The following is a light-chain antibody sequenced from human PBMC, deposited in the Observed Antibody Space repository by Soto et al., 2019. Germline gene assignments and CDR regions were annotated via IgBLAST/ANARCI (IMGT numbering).Light chain of an antibody. CDR3: HHYNSWPYT. CDR2: GAS. V-gene: IGKV3-15*01. CDR1: QSVSSN. J-gene: IGKJ2*01. Sequence: EILMTQSPDTLSLSPGEVSTLSCGASQSVSSNLAWYQQKPGQAPRLLIYGASTRATGFPARFSGSGSGTEFTLTISSLQSEDFAVYYCHHYNSWPYTFGQGTKVDIK.